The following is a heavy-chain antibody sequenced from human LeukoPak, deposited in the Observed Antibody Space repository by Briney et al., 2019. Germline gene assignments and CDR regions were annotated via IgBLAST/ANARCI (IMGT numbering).Heavy chain of an antibody. J-gene: IGHJ4*02. D-gene: IGHD6-13*01. Sequence: SETLSLTCAVYGGSFSGYYWSWSRQPPGKGLEWIGEIDHRGSTNYNPSLKSRVTMSVDTSKNQFSLRLSSVTTADTAVYYCVTPIGDSSTSEHWGQGTLVTVSS. CDR3: VTPIGDSSTSEH. V-gene: IGHV4-34*01. CDR1: GGSFSGYY. CDR2: IDHRGST.